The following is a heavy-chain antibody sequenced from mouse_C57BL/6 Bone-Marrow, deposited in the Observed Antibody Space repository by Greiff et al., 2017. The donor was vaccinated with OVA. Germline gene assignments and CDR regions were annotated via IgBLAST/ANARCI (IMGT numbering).Heavy chain of an antibody. J-gene: IGHJ4*01. Sequence: VQLVESGPELVRPGPSVTLSCKASGYTFTDYEMHWVKQTPVRGLEWIGAIDPETGGTAYTQRFKGKAILTADTSSKAAYMEHSSLTSEYSADYYCTTRYSNYYAMDYWGQGTSVTVSS. CDR2: IDPETGGT. CDR3: TTRYSNYYAMDY. D-gene: IGHD2-5*01. V-gene: IGHV1-15*01. CDR1: GYTFTDYE.